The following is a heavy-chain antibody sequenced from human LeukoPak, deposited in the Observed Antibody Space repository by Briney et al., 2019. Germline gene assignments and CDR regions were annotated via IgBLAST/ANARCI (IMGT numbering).Heavy chain of an antibody. CDR1: GFTFSSYW. CDR3: ARPSRQQLVGPFDY. Sequence: GGSLRLSCAASGFTFSSYWMHWVRQAPGKGLEWVSAISGSGGSTYYADSVKGRFTISRDNSKNTLYLQMNSLRAEDTAVYYCARPSRQQLVGPFDYWGQGTLVTVSS. J-gene: IGHJ4*02. D-gene: IGHD6-13*01. V-gene: IGHV3-23*01. CDR2: ISGSGGST.